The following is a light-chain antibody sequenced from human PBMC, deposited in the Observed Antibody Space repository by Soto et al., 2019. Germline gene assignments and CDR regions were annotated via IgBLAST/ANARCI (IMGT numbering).Light chain of an antibody. V-gene: IGKV3-20*01. CDR3: QHYGSSALT. J-gene: IGKJ4*01. Sequence: EIVLTQSPGTLSSSPGGTATLSCRASQTVTNSNYLAWYQQRPGQAPRLLIFGASVRATGIPDRFSGSGSGTDFTLTISRLEPEDFGVYYCQHYGSSALTFGGGTKVEIK. CDR2: GAS. CDR1: QTVTNSNY.